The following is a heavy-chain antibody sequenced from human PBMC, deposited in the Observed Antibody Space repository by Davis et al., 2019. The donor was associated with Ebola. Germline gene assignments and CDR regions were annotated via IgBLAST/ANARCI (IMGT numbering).Heavy chain of an antibody. D-gene: IGHD6-6*01. CDR1: GFTFGDYA. CDR3: ASSSIAARPGYYYGMDV. J-gene: IGHJ6*02. V-gene: IGHV3-21*01. CDR2: ISSSSSYI. Sequence: GGSLRLSCTASGFTFGDYAMSWFRQAPGKGLEWVSSISSSSSYIYYADSVKGRFTISRDNAKNSLYLQMNSLRAEDTAVYYCASSSIAARPGYYYGMDVWGQGTTVTVSS.